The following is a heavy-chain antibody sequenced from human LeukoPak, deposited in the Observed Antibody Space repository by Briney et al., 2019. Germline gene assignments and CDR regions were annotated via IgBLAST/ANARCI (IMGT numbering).Heavy chain of an antibody. D-gene: IGHD3-9*01. CDR2: ISWNSGSI. J-gene: IGHJ6*03. CDR3: AKGNYDILTGPMDF. V-gene: IGHV3-9*03. Sequence: PGRSLRLSCAASGFTFDDYAMHWVRQAPGKGLEWVSGISWNSGSIGYADSVKGRFTISRDNAKNSLYLQMNSLRAEDMALYYCAKGNYDILTGPMDFWGKGTTVTVCS. CDR1: GFTFDDYA.